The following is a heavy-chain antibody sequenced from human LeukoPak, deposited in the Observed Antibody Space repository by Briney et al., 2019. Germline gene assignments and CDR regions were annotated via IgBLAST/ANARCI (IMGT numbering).Heavy chain of an antibody. CDR1: GGSISSGGYS. Sequence: MTSQTLSLTCTVSGGSISSGGYSWSWIRQHPGKGLEWIGYIYYSGSTYYNPSLKSRVTISVDTSKNQFSLKLSSVTAADTAVYYCARGYGDYVCNFDYWGQGTLVTVSS. D-gene: IGHD4-17*01. V-gene: IGHV4-31*03. J-gene: IGHJ4*02. CDR2: IYYSGST. CDR3: ARGYGDYVCNFDY.